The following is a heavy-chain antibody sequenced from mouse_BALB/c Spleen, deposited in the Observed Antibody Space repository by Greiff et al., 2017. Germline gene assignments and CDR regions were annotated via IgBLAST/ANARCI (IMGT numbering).Heavy chain of an antibody. CDR3: ARLCPLDYYFDY. D-gene: IGHD6-1*01. J-gene: IGHJ2*01. V-gene: IGHV1-82*01. Sequence: QVQLKQSGPELVKPGASVKISCKASGYAFSSSWMNWVKQRPGQGLEWIGRIYPGDGDTNYNEKFKGKATLTADKSSSTAYMQLSSLTSEDSAVYFCARLCPLDYYFDYWGQGTTLTVSS. CDR1: GYAFSSSW. CDR2: IYPGDGDT.